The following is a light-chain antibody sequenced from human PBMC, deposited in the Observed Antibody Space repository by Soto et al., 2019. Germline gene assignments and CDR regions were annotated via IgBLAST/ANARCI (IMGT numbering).Light chain of an antibody. Sequence: DIVMTQSPDSLAVSLGARATVNCKSSRSVLYSSNNKNYLAWYQQKPGQHPKLLIYWASTRESGVPDRFSGRGSGTDFTLTISSLQAEDVAVYYYQQYYSTPLTFGGGTKVEIK. CDR1: RSVLYSSNNKNY. V-gene: IGKV4-1*01. CDR3: QQYYSTPLT. CDR2: WAS. J-gene: IGKJ4*01.